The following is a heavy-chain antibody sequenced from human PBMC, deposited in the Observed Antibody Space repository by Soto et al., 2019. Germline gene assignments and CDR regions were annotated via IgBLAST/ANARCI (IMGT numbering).Heavy chain of an antibody. Sequence: PGGSLRLSCAASGFTFSSYSMNWVRQAPGKGLEWVSSISSSSSYIYYADSVKGRFTISRDNAKNSLYLQMNSLRAEDTAVYYCAREGGVVVVVAAMKLGSRGGFDYWGQGTLVTVSS. V-gene: IGHV3-21*01. J-gene: IGHJ4*02. CDR3: AREGGVVVVVAAMKLGSRGGFDY. D-gene: IGHD2-15*01. CDR2: ISSSSSYI. CDR1: GFTFSSYS.